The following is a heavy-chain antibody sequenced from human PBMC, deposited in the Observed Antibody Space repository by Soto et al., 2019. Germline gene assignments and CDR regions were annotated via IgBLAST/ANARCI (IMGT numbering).Heavy chain of an antibody. CDR2: IYYSGST. J-gene: IGHJ3*01. Sequence: PAETLSLTCTVPGGSISNYYCSWILQPPLKVLPWIGYIYYSGSTKYNPSLKSRVTISGDTSKNQFSLKLSSVTAADTAVYYCERWGAVVTNIPNAFDFWGRGTMVTV. CDR3: ERWGAVVTNIPNAFDF. D-gene: IGHD2-21*02. CDR1: GGSISNYY. V-gene: IGHV4-59*01.